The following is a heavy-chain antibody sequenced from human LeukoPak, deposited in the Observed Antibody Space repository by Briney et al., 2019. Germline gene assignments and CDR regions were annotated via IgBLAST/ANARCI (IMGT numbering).Heavy chain of an antibody. CDR3: ARDCYRGYSSGWYSVGSWFDP. CDR2: IIPIFGTA. Sequence: ASVKVSRKDSGGTFSSYAISWVRQAPGQGLEWMGRIIPIFGTANYAQKFQGRVTITTDESTSTAYMELSSLRSEDTAVYYCARDCYRGYSSGWYSVGSWFDPWGQGTLVTVSS. CDR1: GGTFSSYA. J-gene: IGHJ5*02. D-gene: IGHD6-19*01. V-gene: IGHV1-69*05.